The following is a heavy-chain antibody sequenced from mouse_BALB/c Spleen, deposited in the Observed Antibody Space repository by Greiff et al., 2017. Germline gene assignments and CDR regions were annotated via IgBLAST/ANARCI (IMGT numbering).Heavy chain of an antibody. J-gene: IGHJ1*01. CDR3: ARDYYGNNWYFDV. D-gene: IGHD2-1*01. CDR1: GYTFTDYN. CDR2: INPNNGGT. V-gene: IGHV1-18*01. Sequence: EVKLQESGPELVKPGASVKIPCKASGYTFTDYNMDWVKQSHGKSLEWIGDINPNNGGTIYNQKFKGKATLTVDKSSSTAYMELRSLTSEDTAVYYCARDYYGNNWYFDVWGAGTTVTVSS.